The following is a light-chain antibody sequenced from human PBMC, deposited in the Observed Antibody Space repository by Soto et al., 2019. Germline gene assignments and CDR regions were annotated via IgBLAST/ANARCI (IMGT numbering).Light chain of an antibody. CDR2: EGS. J-gene: IGLJ3*02. Sequence: QSVLTQPASVSGSPGQSITISCTGTSSDVGYNNLVSWYQHYPDKAPKLMIYEGSKWPSGVSNRFSGSKSGNTASLTISGLQDEDEANYYCCSYASSGFWVFGGGTKLTVL. CDR1: SSDVGYNNL. V-gene: IGLV2-23*01. CDR3: CSYASSGFWV.